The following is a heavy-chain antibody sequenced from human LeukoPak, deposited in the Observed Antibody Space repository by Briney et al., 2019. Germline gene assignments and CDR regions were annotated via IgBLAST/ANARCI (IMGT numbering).Heavy chain of an antibody. J-gene: IGHJ4*02. CDR3: ARSRRGLGGSSGYYLIY. CDR1: GGTFSSYA. V-gene: IGHV1-69*13. CDR2: ITPIFGTA. Sequence: GASVKVSCKASGGTFSSYAISWVRQAPGQGLEWMGGITPIFGTANYAQKFQGRVTITADESTSTAYMELSSLRSEDTAVYYCARSRRGLGGSSGYYLIYWGQGTLVTVSS. D-gene: IGHD3-22*01.